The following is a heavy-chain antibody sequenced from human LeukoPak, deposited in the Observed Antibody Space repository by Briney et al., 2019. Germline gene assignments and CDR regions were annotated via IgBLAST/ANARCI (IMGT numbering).Heavy chain of an antibody. CDR1: GYTFTSYY. V-gene: IGHV1-46*01. CDR2: INPSGGST. J-gene: IGHJ6*02. CDR3: ARDRGPAYYYYGKDV. Sequence: VASVKVSCKASGYTFTSYYMHWVRQAPGQGLEWMGIINPSGGSTSYAQKFQGRVTMTRDTSTSTVYMELSSLRSEDTAVYYCARDRGPAYYYYGKDVWGQGTTVTVSS.